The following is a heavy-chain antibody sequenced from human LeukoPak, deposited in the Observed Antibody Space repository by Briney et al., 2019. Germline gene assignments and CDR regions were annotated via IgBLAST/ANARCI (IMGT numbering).Heavy chain of an antibody. CDR1: AFSLNAYN. J-gene: IGHJ5*02. CDR2: ISYTGTYI. Sequence: PGGSLRLSCAASAFSLNAYNMNWVRQAPGKGLEWVSSISYTGTYIYYADSVKGRFTISRDNAQNSLYLQMNSLRAEDTAVYYCARDADYRGIGAWFDPWGQGTLVTVSS. D-gene: IGHD4-23*01. V-gene: IGHV3-21*01. CDR3: ARDADYRGIGAWFDP.